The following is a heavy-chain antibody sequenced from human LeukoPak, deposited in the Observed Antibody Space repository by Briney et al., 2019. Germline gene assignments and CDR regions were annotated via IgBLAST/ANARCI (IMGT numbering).Heavy chain of an antibody. J-gene: IGHJ4*02. CDR2: IYYSGST. V-gene: IGHV4-59*01. Sequence: PSETLSLTCTVSGGSIRSYYWSWIRQPPGKGLEWIGYIYYSGSTNYNPSLKSRVTISVDTSKNQFSLKLSSVTAADTAVYYCARVTPLLGGDYWGQGTLVTVSS. D-gene: IGHD3-16*01. CDR1: GGSIRSYY. CDR3: ARVTPLLGGDY.